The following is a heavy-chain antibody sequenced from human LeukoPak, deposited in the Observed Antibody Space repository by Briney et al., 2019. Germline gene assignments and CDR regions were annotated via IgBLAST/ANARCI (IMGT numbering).Heavy chain of an antibody. Sequence: SETLSLTCTVSGGSVSSGSYYWSWIRQPPGKGLERIGFVYYTGSTNYNPSLKSRVTMSVYTSNSQFSLKLSSVTAADTAVYYCARVDANWGVVDYWGQGTLVTVSS. CDR2: VYYTGST. CDR3: ARVDANWGVVDY. V-gene: IGHV4-61*01. D-gene: IGHD7-27*01. CDR1: GGSVSSGSYY. J-gene: IGHJ4*02.